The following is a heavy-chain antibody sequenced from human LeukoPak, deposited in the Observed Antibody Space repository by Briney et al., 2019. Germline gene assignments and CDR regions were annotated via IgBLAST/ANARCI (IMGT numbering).Heavy chain of an antibody. V-gene: IGHV3-53*01. CDR2: IYSGGST. CDR1: GFTVSSNY. CDR3: ASEAVAGTGPFDY. J-gene: IGHJ4*02. D-gene: IGHD6-19*01. Sequence: TGGSLRLSCAASGFTVSSNYMSWVRQAPGKGLEWVSVIYSGGSTYYADSVKGRFTISRDNSKNTLYLQMNSLRAEDTAVYYCASEAVAGTGPFDYWGQGTLVTASS.